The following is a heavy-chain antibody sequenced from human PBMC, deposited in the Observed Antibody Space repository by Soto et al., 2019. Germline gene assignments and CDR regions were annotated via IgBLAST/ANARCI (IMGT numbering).Heavy chain of an antibody. V-gene: IGHV4-59*01. CDR2: IYDSGNT. CDR1: GASISDNY. J-gene: IGHJ4*02. Sequence: SETLSLTCTVSGASISDNYWSWIRQPPGKGLEWIGYIYDSGNTNYSPSLQSRVTMSVDRSKNQFSLALNSVTAADTAVYYCARYRRGTGWYYLDYWGQGTLVTVSS. D-gene: IGHD6-19*01. CDR3: ARYRRGTGWYYLDY.